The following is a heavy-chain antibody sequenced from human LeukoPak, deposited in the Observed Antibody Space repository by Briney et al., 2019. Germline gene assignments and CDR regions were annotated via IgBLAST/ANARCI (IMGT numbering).Heavy chain of an antibody. CDR3: ARLRYYYGSGRSDYYYYGMDV. V-gene: IGHV4-4*07. CDR2: IYTSWST. Sequence: SSDTLSLTCTFSGGSINSYYWIWIRQPAGKALEGIGRIYTSWSTNYHPCLKSRVTMSVDTSKNQFSRKLSSVTAADTAVYYCARLRYYYGSGRSDYYYYGMDVWGQGTTVTVSS. CDR1: GGSINSYY. D-gene: IGHD3-10*01. J-gene: IGHJ6*02.